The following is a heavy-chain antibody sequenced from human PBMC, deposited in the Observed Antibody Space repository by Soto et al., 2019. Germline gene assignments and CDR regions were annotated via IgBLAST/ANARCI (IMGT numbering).Heavy chain of an antibody. CDR3: AKDAYSSGWYADY. J-gene: IGHJ4*02. Sequence: EVQLVESGGGLVQPGRSLRLSCAASGFTFDDYAMHWVRQDPGKGLEWVSGISWNSGSIGYADSVKGRFTISRDNAKNALYLQMNSLRAEDTALYYCAKDAYSSGWYADYWGQGTLVTVSS. CDR1: GFTFDDYA. CDR2: ISWNSGSI. D-gene: IGHD6-19*01. V-gene: IGHV3-9*01.